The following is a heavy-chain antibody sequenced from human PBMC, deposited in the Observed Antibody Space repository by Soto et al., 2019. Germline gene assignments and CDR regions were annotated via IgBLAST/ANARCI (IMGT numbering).Heavy chain of an antibody. CDR2: TYYRSKWYN. CDR1: GDSVSSSSVT. D-gene: IGHD3-16*02. Sequence: PSQTLSLTCAISGDSVSSSSVTWNWIRQSPSRGLEWLGRTYYRSKWYNDYAVSMKSRIIINPDTSKNQFTLQLNSLTPADTAVFFCARDNRGYLYTGMDVWGKGPRVTVPS. J-gene: IGHJ6*04. CDR3: ARDNRGYLYTGMDV. V-gene: IGHV6-1*01.